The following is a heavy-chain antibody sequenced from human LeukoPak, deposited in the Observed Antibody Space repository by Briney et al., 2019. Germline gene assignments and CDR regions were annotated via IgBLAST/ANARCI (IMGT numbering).Heavy chain of an antibody. D-gene: IGHD1-1*01. J-gene: IGHJ4*02. Sequence: GGSLRLSCAASGFTFSSYWMHWVRQAPGKGLVWVSRINSDGSSTSYADSVKGRFTISRDNAKNTLYLQMSSLRAEDTAVYYCVKITSVTGGDCWGQGTRLTVSS. V-gene: IGHV3-74*01. CDR2: INSDGSST. CDR1: GFTFSSYW. CDR3: VKITSVTGGDC.